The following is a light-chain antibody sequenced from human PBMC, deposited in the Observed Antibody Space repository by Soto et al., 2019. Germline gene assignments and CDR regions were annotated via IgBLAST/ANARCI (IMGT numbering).Light chain of an antibody. CDR2: DAS. CDR1: QSVTNY. Sequence: EILLTQSPDTLSLSPGERATLTCRASQSVTNYLAWYQQKPGQPPRLLIYDASNRATGIPARFSGSGSGTDFPLTISSLEPEDFAVYYCQQRSNWQVTFGQGTRLEIK. V-gene: IGKV3-11*01. J-gene: IGKJ5*01. CDR3: QQRSNWQVT.